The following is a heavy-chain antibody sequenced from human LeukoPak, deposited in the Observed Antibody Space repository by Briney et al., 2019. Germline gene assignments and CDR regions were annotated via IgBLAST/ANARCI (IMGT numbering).Heavy chain of an antibody. V-gene: IGHV4-39*01. CDR1: GGSISSSSYY. CDR2: IYYSGST. J-gene: IGHJ4*02. Sequence: SETLSLTCTVSGGSISSSSYYWGWIRQPPGKGLEWIGSIYYSGSTYYNPSLKSRVTISVDTSKNQFSLKLSSVTAADTAVYYCARHSPIVVVPAALDYWGQGTLVTVSS. D-gene: IGHD2-2*01. CDR3: ARHSPIVVVPAALDY.